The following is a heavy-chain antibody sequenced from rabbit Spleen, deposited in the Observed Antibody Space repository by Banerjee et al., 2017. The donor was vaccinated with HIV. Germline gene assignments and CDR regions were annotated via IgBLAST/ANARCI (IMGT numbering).Heavy chain of an antibody. D-gene: IGHD8-1*01. V-gene: IGHV1S45*01. CDR1: GFSFGDRDV. Sequence: QEQLVESGGGLVQPTGSLTLTCKASGFSFGDRDVMCWVRQAPGKGLEWIACIGAGISYTIYYATWAKGRFTISKTSSTTVTLQMTSLTAADTATYFCARDTGSSFSSYGMDLWGQGTLVTVS. J-gene: IGHJ6*01. CDR2: IGAGISYTI. CDR3: ARDTGSSFSSYGMDL.